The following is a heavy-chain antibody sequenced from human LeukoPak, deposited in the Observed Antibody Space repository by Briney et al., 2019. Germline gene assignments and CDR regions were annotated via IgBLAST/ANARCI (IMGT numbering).Heavy chain of an antibody. V-gene: IGHV3-23*01. J-gene: IGHJ4*02. CDR1: GFTFSSYG. CDR2: ISGSGGST. D-gene: IGHD3-10*01. Sequence: PGGSLRLSCAASGFTFSSYGMSWVRQAPGKGLEWVSAISGSGGSTYYADSVKGRFTISRDNSKNTLYLQMNSLRAEDTAVYYCAKDAYGSGSYYLVFDYWGQGTLVTVSS. CDR3: AKDAYGSGSYYLVFDY.